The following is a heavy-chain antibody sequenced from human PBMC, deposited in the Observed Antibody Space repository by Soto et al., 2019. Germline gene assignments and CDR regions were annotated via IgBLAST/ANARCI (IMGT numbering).Heavy chain of an antibody. V-gene: IGHV3-43*01. CDR2: ISCDGGNT. CDR1: GFTFDDYT. J-gene: IGHJ4*02. CDR3: AKDTSWTIDY. D-gene: IGHD4-17*01. Sequence: PGGSLRLSCAASGFTFDDYTMHWVRQAPGKGLEWVSMISCDGGNTYYADSVKGRFTISRDNSKNSLYLQMNSLRTEDTALYYCAKDTSWTIDYWGQGTLVTVSS.